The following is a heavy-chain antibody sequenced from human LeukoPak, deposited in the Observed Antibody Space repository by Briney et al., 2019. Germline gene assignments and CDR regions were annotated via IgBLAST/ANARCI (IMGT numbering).Heavy chain of an antibody. CDR3: ARKPSSFRLYDSSGYYYGDYFQH. CDR1: GYTFTGYY. D-gene: IGHD3-22*01. Sequence: ASVKVSCKASGYTFTGYYMHWVRQAPGQGLEWMGWINPNSGGTNYAQKFQGRVTMTRDTSISTAYMELSRLRSDDTAVYYCARKPSSFRLYDSSGYYYGDYFQHWGQGTLVTVSS. J-gene: IGHJ1*01. V-gene: IGHV1-2*02. CDR2: INPNSGGT.